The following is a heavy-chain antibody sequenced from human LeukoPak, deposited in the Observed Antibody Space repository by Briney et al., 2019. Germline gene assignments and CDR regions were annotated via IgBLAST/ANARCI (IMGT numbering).Heavy chain of an antibody. CDR2: INPSGGGT. V-gene: IGHV1-46*01. Sequence: GASVKVSCKASGYTFTSYYMHWVRQAPGQGLEWMGIINPSGGGTTFAQKFQGRVTMTSDASTSTVYLELSSLRSEDTAVYYCARSRSSGWHDFWGQGTLVIVSS. CDR3: ARSRSSGWHDF. J-gene: IGHJ4*02. CDR1: GYTFTSYY. D-gene: IGHD6-19*01.